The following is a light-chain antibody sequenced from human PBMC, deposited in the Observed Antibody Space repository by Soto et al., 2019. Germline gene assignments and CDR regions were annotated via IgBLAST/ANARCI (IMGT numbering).Light chain of an antibody. CDR1: QAISNY. J-gene: IGKJ4*01. V-gene: IGKV1-33*01. Sequence: DIQMTQSPSSLSASVGDRVTITCQASQAISNYLNWYQQKSVKAPKLLIYDASTLETGVPSRFRGSGSGTDFTFTISSLQTEDIATYDCQQYDNLPLTFGVGTKVEIK. CDR2: DAS. CDR3: QQYDNLPLT.